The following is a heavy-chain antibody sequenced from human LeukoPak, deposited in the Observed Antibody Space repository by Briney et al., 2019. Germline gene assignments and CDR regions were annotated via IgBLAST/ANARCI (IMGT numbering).Heavy chain of an antibody. CDR3: ARGSNSGRGALDF. Sequence: LAGGSLRLSCAASGFTFRSYSMNWVRQAPGKGLEWVSYISSSNSTIYYRDSVKGQFTISRDNAENSLYLQMNSLRAEDTTVYYCARGSNSGRGALDFWGQGTLVTVSS. CDR2: ISSSNSTI. D-gene: IGHD3-10*02. CDR1: GFTFRSYS. V-gene: IGHV3-48*04. J-gene: IGHJ4*02.